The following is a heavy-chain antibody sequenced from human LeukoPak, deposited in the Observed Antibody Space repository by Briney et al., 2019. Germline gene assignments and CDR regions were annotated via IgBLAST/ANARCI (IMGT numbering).Heavy chain of an antibody. D-gene: IGHD3-9*01. CDR2: IWYDGSNK. CDR1: GFTFSSYG. J-gene: IGHJ4*02. CDR3: ARAGHENYDFLTGYYSPFDY. V-gene: IGHV3-33*01. Sequence: GRSLRLSCAASGFTFSSYGMHWVRQAPGKGLEWVAVIWYDGSNKYYADSVKGRFTISRDNSKNTLYLQMNSLRAEDTAVYYCARAGHENYDFLTGYYSPFDYWGQGTLVTVSS.